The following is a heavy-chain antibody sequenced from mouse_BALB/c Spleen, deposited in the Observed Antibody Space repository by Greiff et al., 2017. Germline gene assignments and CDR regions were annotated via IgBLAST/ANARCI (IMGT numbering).Heavy chain of an antibody. CDR2: IDPYDSET. J-gene: IGHJ4*01. Sequence: QVQLKESGAELVRPGASVKLSCKASGYTFTSYWMNWVKQRPEQGLEWIGRIDPYDSETHYNQKFKDKAILTVDKSSSTAYMQLSSLTSEDSAVYYCARREDYYAMDYWGQGTSVTVSS. CDR1: GYTFTSYW. CDR3: ARREDYYAMDY. V-gene: IGHV1-52*01.